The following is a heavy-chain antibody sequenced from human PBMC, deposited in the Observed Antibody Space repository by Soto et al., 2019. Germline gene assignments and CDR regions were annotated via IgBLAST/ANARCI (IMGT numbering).Heavy chain of an antibody. CDR3: ARWTWYGYNTGNWFDP. CDR1: GYSFTSYW. Sequence: GESLKISCKGSGYSFTSYWIGWVRQMPGKGLEWMGIIYPGDSDTRYSPSFQGQVTISADKSISTAYLQWSSLKASDTAMYYCARWTWYGYNTGNWFDPWGQGTLVTVSS. J-gene: IGHJ5*02. CDR2: IYPGDSDT. D-gene: IGHD5-12*01. V-gene: IGHV5-51*01.